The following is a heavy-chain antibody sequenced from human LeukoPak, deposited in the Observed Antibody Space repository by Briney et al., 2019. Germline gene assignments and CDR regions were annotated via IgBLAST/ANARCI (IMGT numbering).Heavy chain of an antibody. CDR2: ISYDGSNK. J-gene: IGHJ6*02. CDR3: ARDGYYGSGRPGYYYYGMDV. V-gene: IGHV3-30*04. CDR1: GFTFSSYA. Sequence: GRSLRLSCAASGFTFSSYAMHWVRQAPGKGLEWVAVISYDGSNKCYADSVKGRFTISRDNSKNTLYLQMNSLRAEDTAVYYCARDGYYGSGRPGYYYYGMDVWGQGTTVTVSS. D-gene: IGHD3-10*01.